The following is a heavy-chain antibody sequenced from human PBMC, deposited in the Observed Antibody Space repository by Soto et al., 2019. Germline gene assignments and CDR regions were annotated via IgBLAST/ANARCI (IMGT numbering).Heavy chain of an antibody. CDR3: ARGVLYDFWSGYYAFDI. J-gene: IGHJ3*02. D-gene: IGHD3-3*01. Sequence: SETLSLTCTVSGGSISSYYWSWIRQPPGKGLEWIGYIYYSGSTNYNPSLKSRVTISVDTSKNQFSLKLSSVTAADTAVYYCARGVLYDFWSGYYAFDIWGQGTMVTVSS. CDR1: GGSISSYY. CDR2: IYYSGST. V-gene: IGHV4-59*01.